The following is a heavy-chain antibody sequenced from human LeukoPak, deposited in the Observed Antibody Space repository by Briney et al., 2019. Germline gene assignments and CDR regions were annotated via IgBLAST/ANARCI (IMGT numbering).Heavy chain of an antibody. V-gene: IGHV4-4*07. CDR2: IYTSGST. J-gene: IGHJ4*02. CDR3: ARGGIAVNIPIDN. Sequence: PSETLSLTCTVSGGSISSYYWRWIRQPAGQGLERIGRIYTSGSTNYNPSLKSRVTMSVDTSKNQFSLKLSSVTAADTAVYYCARGGIAVNIPIDNWGQGILVSVSS. D-gene: IGHD6-19*01. CDR1: GGSISSYY.